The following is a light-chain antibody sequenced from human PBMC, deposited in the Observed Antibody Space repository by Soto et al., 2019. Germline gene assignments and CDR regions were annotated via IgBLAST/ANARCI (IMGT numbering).Light chain of an antibody. V-gene: IGKV1-39*01. J-gene: IGKJ1*01. CDR1: QRISTY. Sequence: ILMTESPAYLSASVVYRFTITCRASQRISTYLNWYQQKPGKAPKLLIWDASTLQSGVPSRFSGSGSGTDFTLTIGSLQPEDFATYYCQQTYNPPPTFGQGSNVDI. CDR2: DAS. CDR3: QQTYNPPPT.